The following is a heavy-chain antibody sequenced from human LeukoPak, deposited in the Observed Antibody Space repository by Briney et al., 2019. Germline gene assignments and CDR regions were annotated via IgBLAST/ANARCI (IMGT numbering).Heavy chain of an antibody. CDR3: ATRRSGNYFATFDY. V-gene: IGHV3-23*01. D-gene: IGHD3-22*01. J-gene: IGHJ4*02. CDR2: VSGPGTTT. Sequence: GGSLRLSCEASGFTFINYAMNWVRQAPEKGLEWVSTVSGPGTTTYYADSVKGRFTASRDNSKNTVFLQMDSLRAEDTAVYYCATRRSGNYFATFDYWGQGILVTVSS. CDR1: GFTFINYA.